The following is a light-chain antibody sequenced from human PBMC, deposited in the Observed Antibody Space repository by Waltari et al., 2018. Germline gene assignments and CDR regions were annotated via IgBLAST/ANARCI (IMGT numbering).Light chain of an antibody. CDR3: QQLGNYPIT. CDR2: GAS. V-gene: IGKV1-9*01. Sequence: DIQLTQSPSFLSASVGDRVTITCRASQGINSYLSWYQQKPGKAPKLLFYGASTLQSGIPSRFSGIGSGTEFTLTISSLQPEDSATYYCQQLGNYPITFGQGTRVETK. CDR1: QGINSY. J-gene: IGKJ5*01.